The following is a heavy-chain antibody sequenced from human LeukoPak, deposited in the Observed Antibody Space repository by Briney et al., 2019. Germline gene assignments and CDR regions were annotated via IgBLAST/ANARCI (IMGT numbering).Heavy chain of an antibody. V-gene: IGHV4-31*03. CDR3: ARAPMVRGVITGYYFDY. D-gene: IGHD3-10*01. CDR1: GGSISSSSYY. CDR2: IYYSGST. J-gene: IGHJ4*02. Sequence: SETLSLTCTVSGGSISSSSYYWSWIRQPPGKGLEWIGYIYYSGSTYYNPSLKSRVTISVDTSKNQFSLKLSSVTAADTAVYYCARAPMVRGVITGYYFDYWGQGTLVTVSS.